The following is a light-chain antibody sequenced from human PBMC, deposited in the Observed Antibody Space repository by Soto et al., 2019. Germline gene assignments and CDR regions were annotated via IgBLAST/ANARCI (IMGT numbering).Light chain of an antibody. CDR3: QQRSNWPPRLT. CDR2: DAS. V-gene: IGKV3-11*01. Sequence: EIVLTQSPATLSFSPGEKATPSFRASQSVSSYLAWYQQKPGQAPRLLIYDASNRATGIPARFSGSGSGTDFTLTISSLEPEDFAVYYCQQRSNWPPRLTFGGGTKVDIK. CDR1: QSVSSY. J-gene: IGKJ4*01.